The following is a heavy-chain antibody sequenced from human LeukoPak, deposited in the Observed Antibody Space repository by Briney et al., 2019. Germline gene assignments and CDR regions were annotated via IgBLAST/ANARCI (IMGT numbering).Heavy chain of an antibody. CDR2: VYYDGNN. D-gene: IGHD5-24*01. CDR3: ARVKDDNNYDRAFDI. J-gene: IGHJ3*02. V-gene: IGHV4-59*01. CDR1: GGSMSTYY. Sequence: SETLSLTCTVSGGSMSTYYWSWIRQPPGKGLEWIGYVYYDGNNDYNPSLKSRVTTSIDTSKKQFSLKLTSVAAADTAVYYCARVKDDNNYDRAFDIWGQGTMVTVSS.